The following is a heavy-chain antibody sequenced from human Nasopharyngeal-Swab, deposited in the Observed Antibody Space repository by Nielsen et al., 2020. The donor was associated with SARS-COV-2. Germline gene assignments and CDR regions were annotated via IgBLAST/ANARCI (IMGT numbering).Heavy chain of an antibody. V-gene: IGHV4-39*07. J-gene: IGHJ3*02. CDR2: INHSGST. CDR1: GGAISSGGYY. Sequence: SETLSLTCTGSGGAISSGGYYWSWIRQPPGKGLEWIGEINHSGSTNYNPSLKSRVTISVDTSKNQFSLKLSSVTAADTAVYYCARRGAGIRGDYARGAFDIWGQGTMVTVSS. CDR3: ARRGAGIRGDYARGAFDI. D-gene: IGHD4-17*01.